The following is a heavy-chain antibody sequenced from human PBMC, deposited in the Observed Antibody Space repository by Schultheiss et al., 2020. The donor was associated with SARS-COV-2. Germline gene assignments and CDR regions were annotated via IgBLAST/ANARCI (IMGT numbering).Heavy chain of an antibody. V-gene: IGHV3-23*01. J-gene: IGHJ4*02. CDR2: ISGSGGST. D-gene: IGHD7-27*01. CDR3: ARDWDYGDY. Sequence: GESLKISCAASGFTFSSYAMSWVRQAPGKGLEWVSAISGSGGSTYYADSVKGRFTISRDNAKNSLYLQMNSLRAEDTAVYYCARDWDYGDYWGQGTLVTVSS. CDR1: GFTFSSYA.